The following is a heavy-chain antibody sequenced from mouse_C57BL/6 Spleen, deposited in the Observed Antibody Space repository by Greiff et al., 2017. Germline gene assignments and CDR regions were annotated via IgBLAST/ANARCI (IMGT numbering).Heavy chain of an antibody. CDR3: TRGPHYYGSSYYAMDY. V-gene: IGHV1-15*01. J-gene: IGHJ4*01. Sequence: VQLQQSGAELVRPGASVTLSCKASGYTFTDYEMHWVKQTPVHGLEWIGAIDPETGGTAYNQKFKGKAILTADKSSSTAYMELRSLTSEDSAVXYCTRGPHYYGSSYYAMDYWGQGTSVTVSS. D-gene: IGHD1-1*01. CDR2: IDPETGGT. CDR1: GYTFTDYE.